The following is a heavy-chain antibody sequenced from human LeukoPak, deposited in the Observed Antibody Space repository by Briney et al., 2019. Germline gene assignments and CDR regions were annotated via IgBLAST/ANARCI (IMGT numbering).Heavy chain of an antibody. CDR2: IIPIFGTA. D-gene: IGHD3-10*01. CDR1: GGTFSSYA. Sequence: SVKVSCKASGGTFSSYAISWVRQAPGQGLEWMGGIIPIFGTANYAQKFQGRVTITADESTSTAYMELSSLRSEDTAVYYCASDGYGSGYYYYGMDVWGQGTTVTVSS. V-gene: IGHV1-69*13. J-gene: IGHJ6*02. CDR3: ASDGYGSGYYYYGMDV.